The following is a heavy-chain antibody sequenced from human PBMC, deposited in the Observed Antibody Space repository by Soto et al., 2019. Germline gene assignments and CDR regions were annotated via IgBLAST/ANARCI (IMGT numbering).Heavy chain of an antibody. CDR1: GGSFSGYY. J-gene: IGHJ6*02. CDR3: ARGSGIQLWSPYYYYGMDV. Sequence: SETLSLTCAVYGGSFSGYYWSWIRQPPGKGLEWIGEINHSGSTNYNPSLKSRVTISVDTSKNQFSLKLSSVTAADTAVYYCARGSGIQLWSPYYYYGMDVWGQGTTVTVSS. D-gene: IGHD5-18*01. V-gene: IGHV4-34*01. CDR2: INHSGST.